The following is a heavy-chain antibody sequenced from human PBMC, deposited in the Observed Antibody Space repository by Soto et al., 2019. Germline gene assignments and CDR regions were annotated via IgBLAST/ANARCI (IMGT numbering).Heavy chain of an antibody. J-gene: IGHJ6*02. V-gene: IGHV5-51*01. D-gene: IGHD6-13*01. CDR2: IYPGDSDT. CDR1: GYSFTSYW. CDR3: ARIGSLYSSSWYDYYYGMDV. Sequence: PGESLKISCKGSGYSFTSYWIGWVRQMPGKGLEWMGIIYPGDSDTRYSPSFQGQVTISADKSISTAYLQWSSLKASDTAMYYCARIGSLYSSSWYDYYYGMDVWGQGTTVTVSS.